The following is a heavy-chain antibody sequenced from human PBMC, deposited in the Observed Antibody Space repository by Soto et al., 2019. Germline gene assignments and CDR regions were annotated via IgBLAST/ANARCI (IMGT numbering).Heavy chain of an antibody. Sequence: GGSLRLSCIASGFTFGDYAMSWFRQAPGKGLEWVGFIRSKAYGGTTEYAASVKGRFTISRDDSKSIAYLQMNSLKAEDTAVYYCTSAYADFWSGYYPLTYGMDVWGQGTTVTVSS. CDR1: GFTFGDYA. J-gene: IGHJ6*02. CDR2: IRSKAYGGTT. CDR3: TSAYADFWSGYYPLTYGMDV. D-gene: IGHD3-3*01. V-gene: IGHV3-49*03.